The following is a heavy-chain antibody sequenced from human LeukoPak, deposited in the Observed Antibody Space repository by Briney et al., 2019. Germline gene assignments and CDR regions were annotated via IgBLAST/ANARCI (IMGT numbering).Heavy chain of an antibody. CDR3: ARAYVVAAAGNRTRKSRNWFDP. D-gene: IGHD6-13*01. J-gene: IGHJ5*02. CDR2: INPSGGST. CDR1: GYTFTSYY. V-gene: IGHV1-46*01. Sequence: GASVKVSCKASGYTFTSYYMHWGRQAPGQGLEWMGIINPSGGSTSYAQKFQGRVTMTRDTSTSTVYMELSSLRSEDTAVYYCARAYVVAAAGNRTRKSRNWFDPWGQGTLVTVSS.